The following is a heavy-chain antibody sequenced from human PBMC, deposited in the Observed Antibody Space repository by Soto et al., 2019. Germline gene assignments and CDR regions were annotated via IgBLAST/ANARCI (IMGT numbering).Heavy chain of an antibody. CDR3: AREYYGLLTGYYTDY. J-gene: IGHJ4*02. V-gene: IGHV3-74*01. CDR1: GFPFSSYW. D-gene: IGHD3-9*01. CDR2: ISGDGVTT. Sequence: EVQLVESGGDLDQRGGSLRLSCAASGFPFSSYWMHWVRHTPGKGLDWVARISGDGVTTYYADSVTGRFTVSRDNAKNNMSLQISGLRAEDTAVYYCAREYYGLLTGYYTDYWGQGTLVSVSS.